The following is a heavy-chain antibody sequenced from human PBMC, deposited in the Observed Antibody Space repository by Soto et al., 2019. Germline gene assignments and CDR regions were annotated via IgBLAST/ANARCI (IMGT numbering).Heavy chain of an antibody. Sequence: HPGGSLRPSCSASGVSFCSYVIGGPLQAPGQCLEWVATFSGGGGGGGLIYYADSVKGRFTISRDSSKNTLYLQLSRLRAEEMAVYYWAKDLDPSSAFDVWGQGRMVTV. V-gene: IGHV3-23*01. CDR1: GVSFCSYV. J-gene: IGHJ3*01. CDR2: FSGGGGGGGLI. CDR3: AKDLDPSSAFDV. D-gene: IGHD2-2*01.